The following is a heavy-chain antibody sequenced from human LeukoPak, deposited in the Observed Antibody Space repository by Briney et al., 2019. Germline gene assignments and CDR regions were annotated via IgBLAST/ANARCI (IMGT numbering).Heavy chain of an antibody. D-gene: IGHD3-22*01. CDR3: AKDAQPSDWSSGYHY. CDR1: GFTFSSYS. V-gene: IGHV3-21*01. Sequence: GGSLRLSCAASGFTFSSYSMNWVRQAPGKGLEWVSSISSSSSYIYYADSVKGRFTISRDNAKNSLYLQMSSLRAEDTAVYYCAKDAQPSDWSSGYHYWGQGTLVTVSS. J-gene: IGHJ4*02. CDR2: ISSSSSYI.